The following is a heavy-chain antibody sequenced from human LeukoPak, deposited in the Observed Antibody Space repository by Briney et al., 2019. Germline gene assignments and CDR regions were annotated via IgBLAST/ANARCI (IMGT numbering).Heavy chain of an antibody. CDR1: GGSISSSNYY. Sequence: PSETLSLTCTVSGGSISSSNYYWGWIRQPPGKGLEWIGSIYYSGSAYYNPSLKSRVTISVDTSKNQFSLKLSSVTAADTAVYCCARGSGYYYGDFDYWGQGTLVTVSS. CDR3: ARGSGYYYGDFDY. CDR2: IYYSGSA. D-gene: IGHD3-22*01. V-gene: IGHV4-39*01. J-gene: IGHJ4*02.